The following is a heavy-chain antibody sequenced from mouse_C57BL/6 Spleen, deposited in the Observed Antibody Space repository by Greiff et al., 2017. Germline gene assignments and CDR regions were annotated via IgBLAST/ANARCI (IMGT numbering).Heavy chain of an antibody. D-gene: IGHD2-5*01. CDR2: INPNNGGT. CDR3: ARDSNGAMDY. V-gene: IGHV1-26*01. J-gene: IGHJ4*01. CDR1: GYTFTDYY. Sequence: VQLQQSGPELVKPGASVKISCKASGYTFTDYYMNWVKQSHGKSLEWIGDINPNNGGTSYNQKFKGKATLTVDKSSSTAYMELRSLTSEDSAVYYCARDSNGAMDYWGQGTSVTVSS.